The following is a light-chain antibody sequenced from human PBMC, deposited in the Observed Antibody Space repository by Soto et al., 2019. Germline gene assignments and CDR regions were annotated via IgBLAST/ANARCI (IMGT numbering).Light chain of an antibody. V-gene: IGLV2-14*01. CDR1: SSDVGGYNY. CDR3: SSYTRSSLYV. Sequence: QSALTQPPSASGSPGQSVTISCTGTSSDVGGYNYVSWYQQHPGKAPKLMIYDVTNRPSGVSNRFSGSKSGSTASLTISGLQAEDEADYYCSSYTRSSLYVFGTGTKLTVL. J-gene: IGLJ1*01. CDR2: DVT.